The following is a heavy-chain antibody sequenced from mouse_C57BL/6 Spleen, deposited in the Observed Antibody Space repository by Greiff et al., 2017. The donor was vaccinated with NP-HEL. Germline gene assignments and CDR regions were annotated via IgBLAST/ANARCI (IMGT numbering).Heavy chain of an antibody. CDR2: IDPSDSYT. CDR3: ARGYRYFDV. J-gene: IGHJ1*03. V-gene: IGHV1-69*01. Sequence: QVQLQQPGAELVMPGASVKLSCKASGYTFTSYWMHWVKQRPGQGLEWIGEIDPSDSYTNYNQKFKGKSTLTVDKSSSTAYMQLSSLTSEDSAVYYCARGYRYFDVWGTGTTVTVSS. CDR1: GYTFTSYW.